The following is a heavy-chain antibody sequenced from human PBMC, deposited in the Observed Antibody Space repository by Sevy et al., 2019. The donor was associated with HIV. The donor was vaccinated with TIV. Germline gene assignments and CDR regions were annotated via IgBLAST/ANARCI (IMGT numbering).Heavy chain of an antibody. CDR2: IIPIFGRG. D-gene: IGHD1-26*01. Sequence: ASVKVSCKASGGTFSRHAISWVRQAPGQGLEWMGGIIPIFGRGNYAQQFLGRVTITADESTSTAYMELRSLRSDDTAVYYCARDREKYSGSYYHFDYWGQGTLVTVSS. CDR3: ARDREKYSGSYYHFDY. V-gene: IGHV1-69*13. CDR1: GGTFSRHA. J-gene: IGHJ4*02.